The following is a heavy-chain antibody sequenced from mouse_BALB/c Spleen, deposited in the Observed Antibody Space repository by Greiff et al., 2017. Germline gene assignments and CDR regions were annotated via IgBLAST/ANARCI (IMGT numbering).Heavy chain of an antibody. CDR2: IYPGDGDT. D-gene: IGHD1-1*01. J-gene: IGHJ2*01. CDR1: GYAFSSYW. CDR3: ARGGYYGSFDY. Sequence: QVQLKQSGAELVRPGSSVKISCKASGYAFSSYWMNWVKQRPGQGLEWIGQIYPGDGDTNYNGKFKGKATLTADKSSSTAYMQLSSLTSEDSAVYFCARGGYYGSFDYWGQGTTLTVSS. V-gene: IGHV1-80*01.